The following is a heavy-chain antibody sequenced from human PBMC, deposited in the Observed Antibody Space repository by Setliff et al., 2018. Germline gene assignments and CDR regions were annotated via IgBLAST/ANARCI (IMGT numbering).Heavy chain of an antibody. J-gene: IGHJ4*03. CDR2: LSWRGDNI. CDR3: ARGRPLYSSPVDY. V-gene: IGHV3-20*04. CDR1: GFTFDDYG. D-gene: IGHD6-13*01. Sequence: GGSLRLSCLASGFTFDDYGMSWVRQAPGKGLEWVSGLSWRGDNIGYADSVKGRFTISRDNAKNSLYLQMTSLRAEDTALYYCARGRPLYSSPVDYWGQGTMVTVSS.